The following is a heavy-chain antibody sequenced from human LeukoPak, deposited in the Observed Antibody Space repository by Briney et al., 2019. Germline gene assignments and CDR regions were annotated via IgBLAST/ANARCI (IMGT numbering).Heavy chain of an antibody. V-gene: IGHV3-30-3*01. J-gene: IGHJ4*02. CDR1: GFTFSSYA. Sequence: GGSLRLSCAASGFTFSSYAMHWVRQAPGKGLEWVAVISYDGSNKYYADSVKGRFTISRDNSKHTLYLQMNSLRAEDTAVYFCAREGSSGGYFDYWGQGTLVTVSS. D-gene: IGHD6-19*01. CDR3: AREGSSGGYFDY. CDR2: ISYDGSNK.